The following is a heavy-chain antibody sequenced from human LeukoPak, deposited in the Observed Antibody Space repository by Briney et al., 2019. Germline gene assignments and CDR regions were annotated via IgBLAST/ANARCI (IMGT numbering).Heavy chain of an antibody. Sequence: PSETPSLTCAVSGGSFSGYYWSWIRQPPGKGLEWIGEINHSGSTNYNPSHKSRVTISVDTSKNQFSLKLSSVTAADTAVYYCARKDSYYFDYWGQGTLVTVSS. D-gene: IGHD2-15*01. CDR3: ARKDSYYFDY. CDR2: INHSGST. CDR1: GGSFSGYY. V-gene: IGHV4-34*01. J-gene: IGHJ4*02.